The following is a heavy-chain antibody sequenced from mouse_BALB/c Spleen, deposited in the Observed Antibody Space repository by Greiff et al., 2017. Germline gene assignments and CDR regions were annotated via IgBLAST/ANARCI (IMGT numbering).Heavy chain of an antibody. CDR1: GYTFTSYW. V-gene: IGHV1-5*01. D-gene: IGHD1-1*01. CDR3: TRWYYYGSNRYFDY. Sequence: EVQLQQSGAELAKPGASVKMSCKASGYTFTSYWMHWVKQRPGQGLEWIGAIYPGNSDTSYNQKFKGKAKLTAVTSASTAYMELSSLTNEDSAVYYCTRWYYYGSNRYFDYWGQGTTLTVSS. CDR2: IYPGNSDT. J-gene: IGHJ2*01.